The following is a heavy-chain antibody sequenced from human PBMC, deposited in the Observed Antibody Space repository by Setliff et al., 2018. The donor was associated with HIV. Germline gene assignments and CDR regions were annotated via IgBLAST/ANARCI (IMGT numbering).Heavy chain of an antibody. V-gene: IGHV4-30-2*01. CDR2: IYHSGST. Sequence: SETLSLTCTVSGGSISSGGYSWNWIRQPPGKGLEWIGYIYHSGSTYYNPSLKSRVTISVDTSKNQFSLKPSSVTAADTAVYYCARESTDSSGYYRGYFDYWGQGTLVTVSS. J-gene: IGHJ4*02. D-gene: IGHD6-19*01. CDR3: ARESTDSSGYYRGYFDY. CDR1: GGSISSGGYS.